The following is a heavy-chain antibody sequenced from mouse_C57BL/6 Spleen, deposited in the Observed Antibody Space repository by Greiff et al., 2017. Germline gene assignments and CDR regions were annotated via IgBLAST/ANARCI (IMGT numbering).Heavy chain of an antibody. J-gene: IGHJ4*01. CDR3: TRSRRLRRGRGYAMDY. D-gene: IGHD2-4*01. CDR1: GYTFTDYE. V-gene: IGHV1-15*01. Sequence: LQESGAELVRPGASVTLSCKASGYTFTDYEMHWVKQTPVHGLEWIGAIDPETGGTAYNQKFKGKAILTADKSSSTAYMELRSLTSEDSAVYYCTRSRRLRRGRGYAMDYWGQGTSVTVSS. CDR2: IDPETGGT.